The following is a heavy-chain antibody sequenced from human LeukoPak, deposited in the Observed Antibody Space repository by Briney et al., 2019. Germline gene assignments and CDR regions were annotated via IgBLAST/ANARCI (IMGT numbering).Heavy chain of an antibody. J-gene: IGHJ4*02. CDR2: ISAYNGNT. V-gene: IGHV1-18*01. CDR1: GYTFTSYG. Sequence: ASVKVSCKASGYTFTSYGISWVRQAPGQGLEWMGWISAYNGNTNYAQKLRGRVTMTTDTSTSTAYMELRSLRSDDTAVYYCARDYYDSSGYTLFDYWGQGTLVTVSS. D-gene: IGHD3-22*01. CDR3: ARDYYDSSGYTLFDY.